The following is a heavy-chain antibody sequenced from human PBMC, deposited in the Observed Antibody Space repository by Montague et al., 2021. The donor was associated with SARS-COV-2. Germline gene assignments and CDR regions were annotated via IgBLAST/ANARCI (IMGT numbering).Heavy chain of an antibody. CDR3: ASVQGYCNYMRCYPFFDR. CDR1: GGSITSFS. V-gene: IGHV4-59*01. D-gene: IGHD2-15*01. J-gene: IGHJ5*02. CDR2: ISYSGST. Sequence: SETLSLTCSVSGGSITSFSWSWIRQPPGKGLEWIGYISYSGSTDYSPSLESRVTISVDTSKNQISLELSSVTAADTAVDYCASVQGYCNYMRCYPFFDRWGQGTLVTVSS.